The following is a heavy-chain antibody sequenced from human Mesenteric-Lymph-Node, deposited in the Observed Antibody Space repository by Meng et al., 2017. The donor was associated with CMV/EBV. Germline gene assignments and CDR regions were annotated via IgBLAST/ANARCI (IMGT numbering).Heavy chain of an antibody. J-gene: IGHJ6*02. CDR2: IIPIFGTA. Sequence: SVKVSCKAFGGTFSSYAISWVRQAPGQGLEWMGGIIPIFGTANYAQKFQGRVTITTDESTSTTYMELSSLRSEDTAVYYCARYWYSSSWYRYYYYGMDVWGQGTTVTVSS. D-gene: IGHD6-13*01. CDR1: GGTFSSYA. V-gene: IGHV1-69*05. CDR3: ARYWYSSSWYRYYYYGMDV.